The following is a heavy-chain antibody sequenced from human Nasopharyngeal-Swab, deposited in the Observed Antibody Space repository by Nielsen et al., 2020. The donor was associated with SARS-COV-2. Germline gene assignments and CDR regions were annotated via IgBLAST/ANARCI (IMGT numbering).Heavy chain of an antibody. CDR2: INHDGSQK. V-gene: IGHV3-7*01. J-gene: IGHJ1*01. D-gene: IGHD6-13*01. Sequence: SLKISCGASDFTFSHYWMSWVRQAPGKGLEWVANINHDGSQKYYVDSVKGRFTISRDNSKNSIYLQMDRLRVEDTAVYYCARESSAAGYWGQGTLVTVSS. CDR1: DFTFSHYW. CDR3: ARESSAAGY.